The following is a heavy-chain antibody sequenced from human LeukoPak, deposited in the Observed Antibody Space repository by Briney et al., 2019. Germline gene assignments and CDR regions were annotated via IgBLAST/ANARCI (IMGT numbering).Heavy chain of an antibody. V-gene: IGHV1-18*01. J-gene: IGHJ5*02. CDR3: ARGMAAAGTVWFDP. CDR1: GYTFTSYG. CDR2: ISTYNGNT. D-gene: IGHD6-13*01. Sequence: ASVKVSCKASGYTFTSYGISWVRQAPGQGLEWMGWISTYNGNTNYAQKLQGRVTMTTDTSTSTAYMELRSLRSDDTAVYYCARGMAAAGTVWFDPWGQGTLVTVSS.